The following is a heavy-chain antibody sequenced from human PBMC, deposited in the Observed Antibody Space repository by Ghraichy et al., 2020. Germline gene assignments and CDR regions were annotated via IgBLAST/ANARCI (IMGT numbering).Heavy chain of an antibody. D-gene: IGHD4-23*01. CDR3: ARGDYGGNNPDAFDI. CDR1: GFTVSSNY. J-gene: IGHJ3*02. CDR2: IYSGGST. V-gene: IGHV3-66*01. Sequence: GGSLRLSCAASGFTVSSNYMSWVRQAPGKGLEWVSVIYSGGSTHYADSVKGRFTISRDNSKNTLYLQMNTLRVEDTAVYYCARGDYGGNNPDAFDIWGQGTMVTVSS.